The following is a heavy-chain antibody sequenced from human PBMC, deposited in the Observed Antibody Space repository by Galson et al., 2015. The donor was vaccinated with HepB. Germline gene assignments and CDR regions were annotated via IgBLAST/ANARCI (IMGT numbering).Heavy chain of an antibody. J-gene: IGHJ4*02. CDR2: IISKSDGGAT. Sequence: SLRLSCAASGLTFSDAWMMWVRQAPGKGLEWVGRIISKSDGGATEYAPHVKGRFTVSRDDSENTLYLQMNSLKTEDTAIYYCTTLRQFDYWGQGTLVTVSS. CDR1: GLTFSDAW. V-gene: IGHV3-15*07. CDR3: TTLRQFDY.